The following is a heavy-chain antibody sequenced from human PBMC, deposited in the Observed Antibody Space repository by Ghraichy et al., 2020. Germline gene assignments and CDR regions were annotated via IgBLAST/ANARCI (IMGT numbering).Heavy chain of an antibody. Sequence: GESLNISCAASGFTFSSYAMSWVRQAPGKGLEWVSAISGSGGSTYYADSVKGRFTISRDNSKNTLYLQMNSLRAEDTAVYYCATHSYCGGDCYASNYFDYWGQGTLVTVSS. D-gene: IGHD2-21*01. CDR1: GFTFSSYA. J-gene: IGHJ4*02. V-gene: IGHV3-23*01. CDR2: ISGSGGST. CDR3: ATHSYCGGDCYASNYFDY.